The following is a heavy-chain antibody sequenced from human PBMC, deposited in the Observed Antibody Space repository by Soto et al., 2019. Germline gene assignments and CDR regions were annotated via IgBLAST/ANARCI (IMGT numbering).Heavy chain of an antibody. CDR1: GGSVSSGSYY. D-gene: IGHD2-8*01. V-gene: IGHV4-61*01. J-gene: IGHJ5*02. CDR2: IYYSGST. Sequence: SETLSLTCTVSGGSVSSGSYYWSWIRQPPGKGLGWIGYIYYSGSTNYNPSLKSRVTISVDTSKDQFSLKLSSVTAADTAVYYCARARRAGGPLIDGFDPWGQGTLVTVSS. CDR3: ARARRAGGPLIDGFDP.